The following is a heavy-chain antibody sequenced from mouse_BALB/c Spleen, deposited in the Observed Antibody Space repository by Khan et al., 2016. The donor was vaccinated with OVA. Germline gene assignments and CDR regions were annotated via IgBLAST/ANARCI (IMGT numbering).Heavy chain of an antibody. CDR3: ARGYFGNYELGY. V-gene: IGHV1S132*01. D-gene: IGHD2-1*01. Sequence: QVQLKQSGAELVRPGASVKLSCKTSGYTFTSYWIQWVKQRPGQGLGWIGQIFPGTGTTYYNENFKDKATLTVDTSSRTAYMQLSSLTSEDSALYFCARGYFGNYELGYWGQGTLVTVSP. CDR1: GYTFTSYW. CDR2: IFPGTGTT. J-gene: IGHJ3*02.